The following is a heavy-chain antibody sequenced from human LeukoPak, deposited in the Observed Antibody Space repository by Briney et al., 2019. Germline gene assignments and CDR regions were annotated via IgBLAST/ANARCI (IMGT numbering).Heavy chain of an antibody. CDR2: IRYDGSNK. Sequence: GSLRLSCAASGFTFSSYGMHWVRQAPGKGLEWVAFIRYDGSNKYYADSVKGRFTISRDNSKNTLYLQMNSLRAEDTAVYYCAAGGWRYCSSTSCFDMDVWGKGTTVTISS. V-gene: IGHV3-30*02. D-gene: IGHD2-2*01. J-gene: IGHJ6*03. CDR1: GFTFSSYG. CDR3: AAGGWRYCSSTSCFDMDV.